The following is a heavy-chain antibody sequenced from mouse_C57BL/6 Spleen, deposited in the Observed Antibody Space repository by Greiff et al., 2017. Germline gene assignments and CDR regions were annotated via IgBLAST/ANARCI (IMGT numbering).Heavy chain of an antibody. J-gene: IGHJ3*01. CDR1: GYAFSSSW. CDR3: ASSNFPWFAY. V-gene: IGHV1-82*01. D-gene: IGHD2-5*01. CDR2: IYPGDGDT. Sequence: QVQLQQSGPELVKPGASVKISCKASGYAFSSSWMNWVKQRHGKGLEWIGRIYPGDGDTNYNGKFKGKATLTADKSSSTSYMQLSSLTYEDSAVYFCASSNFPWFAYWGQGTLVTVSA.